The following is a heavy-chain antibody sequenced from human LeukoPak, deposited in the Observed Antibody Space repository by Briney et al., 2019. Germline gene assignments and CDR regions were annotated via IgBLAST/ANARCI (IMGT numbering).Heavy chain of an antibody. V-gene: IGHV3-23*01. D-gene: IGHD3-3*01. CDR2: ISGSGGST. J-gene: IGHJ1*01. CDR1: GFTFSSYA. CDR3: VSSRYLEWLFEYFQH. Sequence: PGGSLRLSCAASGFTFSSYAMSWVRQAPGKGLEWVSAISGSGGSTYYADSVKGRFTISRDNSKNTLYLQMNSLRAEDTAVYYCVSSRYLEWLFEYFQHWGQGTLVTVSS.